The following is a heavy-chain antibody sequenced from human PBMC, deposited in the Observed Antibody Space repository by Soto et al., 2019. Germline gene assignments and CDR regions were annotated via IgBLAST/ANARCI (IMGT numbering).Heavy chain of an antibody. CDR2: ISAYNGNT. J-gene: IGHJ4*02. V-gene: IGHV1-18*01. Sequence: ASVKVSCKASGYTFTSYGISWVRQAPGQGLEWMGWISAYNGNTNYAQKLQGRVTMTTDTSTSTAYMELRSLRSDDTAVYYCARVVGRVIDGVHDYWGQGTLVTVSS. CDR3: ARVVGRVIDGVHDY. CDR1: GYTFTSYG. D-gene: IGHD3-16*02.